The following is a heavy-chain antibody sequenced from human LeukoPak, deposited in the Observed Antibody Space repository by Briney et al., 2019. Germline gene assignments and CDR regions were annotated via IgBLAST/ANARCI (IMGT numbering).Heavy chain of an antibody. CDR1: GFTFSGYW. CDR2: IKQDGSDK. CDR3: ARVGSSSSWYVLRPVDS. V-gene: IGHV3-7*03. D-gene: IGHD6-13*01. J-gene: IGHJ4*02. Sequence: PGGSLRLSCAASGFTFSGYWMSWVRQAPGKGLEWVANIKQDGSDKYYMDSVKCRFTISRDNAKNSLYLQMNSLRAEDTAVYYCARVGSSSSWYVLRPVDSWGQGTLVTVSS.